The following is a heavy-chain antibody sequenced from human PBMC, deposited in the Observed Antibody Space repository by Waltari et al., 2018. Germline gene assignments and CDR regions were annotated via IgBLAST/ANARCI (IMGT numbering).Heavy chain of an antibody. J-gene: IGHJ2*01. CDR1: GGSISSSSYY. CDR2: IYYRGST. Sequence: QLQLQESGPGLVKPSETLSLTCTVSGGSISSSSYYWGWIRQPPGKGREWIGSIYYRGSTYYNPSLKSRVTISVDTSKNQFSLKLSSVTAADTAVYYCACPGYSYGWYWYFDLWGRGTLVTVSS. CDR3: ACPGYSYGWYWYFDL. V-gene: IGHV4-39*01. D-gene: IGHD5-18*01.